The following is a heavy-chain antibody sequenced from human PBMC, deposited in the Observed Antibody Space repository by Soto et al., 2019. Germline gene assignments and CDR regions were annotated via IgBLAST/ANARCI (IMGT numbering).Heavy chain of an antibody. CDR3: ARDRWTENGFDP. CDR1: GKNFTSRS. V-gene: IGHV1-3*01. CDR2: INAGNGNT. Sequence: VSVRSACRASGKNFTSRSTQWVRKAPGQRLEWMGWINAGNGNTKYSQKFQGRVTITRDTSASTAYMELSSLRSEDTAVYYCARDRWTENGFDPWGQGTLVPVSS. J-gene: IGHJ5*02.